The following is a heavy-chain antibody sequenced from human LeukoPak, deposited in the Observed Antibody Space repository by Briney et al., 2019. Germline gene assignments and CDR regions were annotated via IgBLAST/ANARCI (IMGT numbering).Heavy chain of an antibody. CDR2: INHSGST. Sequence: SETLSLTCAVYGGSFSGYYWSWIRQPPGKGLEWIGEINHSGSTNYNPSLKSRVTISVDTSKNQFSLKLSSVTAADTAVYYCARLHPLRRGHYYYYMDVWGKGTTVTVSS. J-gene: IGHJ6*03. CDR1: GGSFSGYY. V-gene: IGHV4-34*01. D-gene: IGHD4-17*01. CDR3: ARLHPLRRGHYYYYMDV.